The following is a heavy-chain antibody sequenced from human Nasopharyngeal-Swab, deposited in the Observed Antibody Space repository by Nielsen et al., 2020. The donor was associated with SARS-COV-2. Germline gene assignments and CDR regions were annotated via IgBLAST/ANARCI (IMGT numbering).Heavy chain of an antibody. CDR1: GFTFSSYG. CDR3: APRWGGSGWYLDY. J-gene: IGHJ4*02. Sequence: GESLKISCAASGFTFSSYGMHWVRQAPGKGLEWVAFIRHDGSNKYYADSVKGRFTISRDNSKNTLYLQMNSLRAEDTAVYYCAPRWGGSGWYLDYWGQGTLVTVSS. CDR2: IRHDGSNK. V-gene: IGHV3-30*02. D-gene: IGHD6-19*01.